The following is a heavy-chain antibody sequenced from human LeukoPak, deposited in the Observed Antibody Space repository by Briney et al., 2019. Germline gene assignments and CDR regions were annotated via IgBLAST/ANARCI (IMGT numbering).Heavy chain of an antibody. CDR3: ARDLGLYDYGGNIDF. CDR2: VSSSSRTI. D-gene: IGHD4-23*01. J-gene: IGHJ4*02. V-gene: IGHV3-48*04. CDR1: GFIFNTYS. Sequence: GGSLRLSCTASGFIFNTYSMNWVRQAPGKGLEWVTYVSSSSRTIYYADSVKGRFTISRDNAKNSLYLQMNSLRAEDTAVYYCARDLGLYDYGGNIDFWGQGTLVTVSS.